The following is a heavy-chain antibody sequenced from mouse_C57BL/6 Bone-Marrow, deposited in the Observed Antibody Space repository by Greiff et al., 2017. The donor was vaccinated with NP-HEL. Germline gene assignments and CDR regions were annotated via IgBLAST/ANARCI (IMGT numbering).Heavy chain of an antibody. CDR2: INSDGGST. CDR1: EYEFPSHD. CDR3: ARHSPNYYGSSGGFAY. J-gene: IGHJ3*01. Sequence: EVKVVESGGGLVQPGESLKLSCESNEYEFPSHDMSWVRKTPEKRLELVAAINSDGGSTYYPDTMERRFIISRDNTKKTLYLQMSSLRSEDTALYYCARHSPNYYGSSGGFAYWGQGTLVTVSA. D-gene: IGHD1-1*01. V-gene: IGHV5-2*01.